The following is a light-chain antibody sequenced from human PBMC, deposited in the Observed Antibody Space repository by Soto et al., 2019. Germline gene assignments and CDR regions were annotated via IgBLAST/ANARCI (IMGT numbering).Light chain of an antibody. CDR3: QQYNSYSHP. V-gene: IGKV1-5*01. Sequence: DIQMTQSPSTLSASVGDRVTITCRASQSISSWLAWYQQKPGKAPKLLIYDASSLESGVPSRFSGSGSGTEFTLPISSLQPDDFATYYCQQYNSYSHPFGQGTKLEIK. CDR2: DAS. CDR1: QSISSW. J-gene: IGKJ2*01.